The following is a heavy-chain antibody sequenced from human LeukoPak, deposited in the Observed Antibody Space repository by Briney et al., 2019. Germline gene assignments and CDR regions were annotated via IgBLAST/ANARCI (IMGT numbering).Heavy chain of an antibody. J-gene: IGHJ4*02. CDR2: ISGSGGST. D-gene: IGHD2-2*02. V-gene: IGHV3-23*01. Sequence: PGGSLRLSCAASGFTFSSYAMSWVRQAPGKGLEWVSAISGSGGSTYYADSVKGRFTISRDNSKNTLYLQMNSLRAEDTAVYYCAKDWYCSSTSCYIFDYWGQGTLVTVSS. CDR1: GFTFSSYA. CDR3: AKDWYCSSTSCYIFDY.